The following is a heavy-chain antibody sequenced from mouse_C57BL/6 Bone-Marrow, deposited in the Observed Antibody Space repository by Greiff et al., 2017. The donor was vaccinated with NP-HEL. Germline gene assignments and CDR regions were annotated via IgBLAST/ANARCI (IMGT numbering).Heavy chain of an antibody. V-gene: IGHV1-54*01. CDR2: INPGSGGT. CDR3: ARSGWLLPHWYVEV. CDR1: GYAFTNYL. J-gene: IGHJ1*03. D-gene: IGHD2-3*01. Sequence: VQLQQSGAELVRPGTSVKVSCRASGYAFTNYLIEWVKQRPGQGLGLIGVINPGSGGTTYNETFKGTATLTAATSSSTAYMQLSSLTSEDSAVYCGARSGWLLPHWYVEVWGTGTTVTVSS.